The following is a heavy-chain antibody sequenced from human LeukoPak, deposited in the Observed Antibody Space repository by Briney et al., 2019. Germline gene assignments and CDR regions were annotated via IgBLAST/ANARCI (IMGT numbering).Heavy chain of an antibody. CDR1: GFTFSSYA. D-gene: IGHD6-13*01. CDR2: ISGSGGST. J-gene: IGHJ6*02. V-gene: IGHV3-23*01. Sequence: GGSLRLSCAASGFTFSSYAMSWVRQAPGKGLEWVSAISGSGGSTYYADSVKGRFTISRDNSKNTLYLQMNSLRAEDTAVYYCAATSIAAAGSYYYYYGMDVWGQGTTVTVSS. CDR3: AATSIAAAGSYYYYYGMDV.